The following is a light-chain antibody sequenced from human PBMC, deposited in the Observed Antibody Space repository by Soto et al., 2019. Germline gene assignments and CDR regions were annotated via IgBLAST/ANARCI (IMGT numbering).Light chain of an antibody. CDR2: DVS. J-gene: IGLJ1*01. V-gene: IGLV2-14*01. CDR1: SSDVGGYNY. CDR3: SSYTSSSTLYV. Sequence: QSVLTQPASVSGSPGQSMTISCTGTSSDVGGYNYVSWYQQHPGKAPKFMIYDVSNRPSGVSNRFSGSKSGNTASLTISGLQAEDEADYYCSSYTSSSTLYVFGTGTKVTVL.